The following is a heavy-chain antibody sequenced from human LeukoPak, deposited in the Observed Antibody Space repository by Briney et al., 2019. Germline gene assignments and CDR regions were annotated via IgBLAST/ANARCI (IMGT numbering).Heavy chain of an antibody. CDR3: VRDLPWDCSSTSCYTGFDY. CDR2: ISAYNGNT. Sequence: GASVKVSCKASGYTFTSNGISWVRQAPGQGLEWMGWISAYNGNTNYAQKLQGRVTMTTDTSTSTAYMELRSLRSDDTAVYYCVRDLPWDCSSTSCYTGFDYWGQGTLVTVSS. CDR1: GYTFTSNG. V-gene: IGHV1-18*01. D-gene: IGHD2-2*02. J-gene: IGHJ4*02.